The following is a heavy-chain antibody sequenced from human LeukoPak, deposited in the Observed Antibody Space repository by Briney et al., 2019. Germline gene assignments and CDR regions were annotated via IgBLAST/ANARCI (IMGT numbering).Heavy chain of an antibody. CDR3: AKAFDMIVAYYFDY. D-gene: IGHD3-22*01. Sequence: RGSLRLSCAASGFTFSSYAMSWVRQAPGKGLEWVSAISGSGGSTYYADSVKGRFTISRDNSKNTLYLQMNSLRAEDTAVYYCAKAFDMIVAYYFDYWGQGTLVTVSS. CDR2: ISGSGGST. J-gene: IGHJ4*02. V-gene: IGHV3-23*01. CDR1: GFTFSSYA.